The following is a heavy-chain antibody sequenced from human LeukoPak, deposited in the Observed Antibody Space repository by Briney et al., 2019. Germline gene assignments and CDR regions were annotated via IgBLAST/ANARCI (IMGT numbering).Heavy chain of an antibody. D-gene: IGHD3-10*01. CDR3: ARGRGVDNWFDP. CDR2: ISYDGSNK. V-gene: IGHV3-30-3*01. J-gene: IGHJ5*02. Sequence: PGGSLRLSCAASGFTFSSYAMHWVRQAPGKGLEWVAVISYDGSNKYYADSVKGRFTISRDNSKNTLYLQMNSLRAEDTAVYYCARGRGVDNWFDPWGQGTLVTVSS. CDR1: GFTFSSYA.